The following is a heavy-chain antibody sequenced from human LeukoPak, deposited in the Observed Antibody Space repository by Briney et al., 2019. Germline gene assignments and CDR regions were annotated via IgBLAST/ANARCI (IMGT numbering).Heavy chain of an antibody. Sequence: ASVKVSCKASGGTFSSYAISWVRQAPGQGLEWMGGIIPIFGTANYAQKFQGRVTITADESTSTAYMELSSLRSEDTAVYYCASGTGPLDYYYYMDVWGKGTTVTVSS. J-gene: IGHJ6*03. CDR3: ASGTGPLDYYYYMDV. CDR2: IIPIFGTA. V-gene: IGHV1-69*13. CDR1: GGTFSSYA.